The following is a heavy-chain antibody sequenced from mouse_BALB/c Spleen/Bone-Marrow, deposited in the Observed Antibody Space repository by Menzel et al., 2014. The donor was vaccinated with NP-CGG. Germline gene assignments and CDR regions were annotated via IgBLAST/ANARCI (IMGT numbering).Heavy chain of an antibody. CDR1: GYSFTSYW. V-gene: IGHV1-5*01. Sequence: EVKLQESGTVLARPGASVKMSCKASGYSFTSYWMHWVKQRPGQGLEWIGAIYPGNSDTSYNQKFKGKAKLTAVTSASTAYMELSSLTNEDSAVYYCTRGGLLRLRDYAMDYWGQGTSVTVSS. CDR2: IYPGNSDT. D-gene: IGHD1-2*01. CDR3: TRGGLLRLRDYAMDY. J-gene: IGHJ4*01.